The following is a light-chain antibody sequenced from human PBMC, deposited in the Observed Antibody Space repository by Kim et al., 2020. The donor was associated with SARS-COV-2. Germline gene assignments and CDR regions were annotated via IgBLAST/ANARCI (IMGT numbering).Light chain of an antibody. V-gene: IGLV2-14*03. Sequence: GQSITISCIGSSSDIGGYQSASWYQQHPGKPPKLMISDVTKRPSGFSNRFSGSKSGNTASLTISGLQADDEADYYCSSYTAASTWVFGGGTKVTVL. J-gene: IGLJ2*01. CDR3: SSYTAASTWV. CDR2: DVT. CDR1: SSDIGGYQS.